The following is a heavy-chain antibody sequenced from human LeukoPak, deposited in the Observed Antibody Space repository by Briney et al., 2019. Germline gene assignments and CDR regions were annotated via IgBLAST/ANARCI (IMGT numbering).Heavy chain of an antibody. D-gene: IGHD2-15*01. Sequence: HAGGSLRLSCAASGFNFSSYAMSWVRQAPGKGLEWVSANSGSGGSTYYADSVKGRFTISRDNSKNTLYLQMNSLRAEDTAVYYCAKDGYCSGGSCYSVDAFDIWGQGTMVTVSS. CDR3: AKDGYCSGGSCYSVDAFDI. J-gene: IGHJ3*02. V-gene: IGHV3-23*01. CDR1: GFNFSSYA. CDR2: NSGSGGST.